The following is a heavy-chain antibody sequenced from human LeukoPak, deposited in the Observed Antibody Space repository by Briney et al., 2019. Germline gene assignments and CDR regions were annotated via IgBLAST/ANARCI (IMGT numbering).Heavy chain of an antibody. CDR1: GFTFSSYG. D-gene: IGHD6-13*01. J-gene: IGHJ5*02. CDR3: ARELIAAAGIS. CDR2: IWYDGSNR. Sequence: GGSLRLSCAAPGFTFSSYGMHWVRQAPGKGLEWVAVIWYDGSNRYYADSVKGRFTISRDNSKNTLYLQMNSLRAEDTAVYYCARELIAAAGISWGQGTLVTVSS. V-gene: IGHV3-33*01.